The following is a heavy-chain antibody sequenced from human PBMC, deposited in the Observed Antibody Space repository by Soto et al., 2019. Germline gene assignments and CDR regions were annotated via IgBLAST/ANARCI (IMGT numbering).Heavy chain of an antibody. V-gene: IGHV3-23*01. CDR1: GFTFSSYA. CDR2: ISGSGGST. D-gene: IGHD1-26*01. J-gene: IGHJ4*02. Sequence: EVQLLESGGGLVQPGGSLRLSCAASGFTFSSYAMRWVRQAPGKGLEWVSAISGSGGSTYYADSVKGRFTISRDNSKNTLYLQMISLTAEYTAVYYFARRGSGSYYDYWGQGTLVTVSS. CDR3: ARRGSGSYYDY.